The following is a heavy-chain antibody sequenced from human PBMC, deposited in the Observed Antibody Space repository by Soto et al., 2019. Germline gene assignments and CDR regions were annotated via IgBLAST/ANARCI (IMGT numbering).Heavy chain of an antibody. CDR2: IYYSGST. CDR3: ARVWMDCSITSCHYYYYYYMDV. J-gene: IGHJ6*03. CDR1: GGSISSYY. V-gene: IGHV4-59*01. Sequence: QVQLQESGPGLVKPSETLSLTCTVSGGSISSYYWSWIRQPPGKGLEWIGYIYYSGSTNYNPSLKSRVTISVDTSKNQFSLKLSSVTAADTDVYYCARVWMDCSITSCHYYYYYYMDVWGKGTTVTVSS. D-gene: IGHD2-2*01.